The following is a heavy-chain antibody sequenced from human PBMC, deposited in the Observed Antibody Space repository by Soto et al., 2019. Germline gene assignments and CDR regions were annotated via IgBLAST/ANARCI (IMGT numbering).Heavy chain of an antibody. Sequence: GGSLRLSCAASGFTLSSYWMHWVRQGPEKGLVWVSRINNDASSSSYADSVKGRFTISRDNAENTLSLQMNSLRAEDTAVYYCVRALRSSDYNYFDFWGQGTLVTVSS. CDR3: VRALRSSDYNYFDF. V-gene: IGHV3-74*01. CDR1: GFTLSSYW. J-gene: IGHJ4*02. D-gene: IGHD3-3*01. CDR2: INNDASSS.